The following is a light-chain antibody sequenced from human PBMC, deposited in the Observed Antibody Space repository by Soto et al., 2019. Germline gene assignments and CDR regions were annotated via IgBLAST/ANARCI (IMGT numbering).Light chain of an antibody. CDR1: RSDLGTYNL. Sequence: QSVLTQPASVSGSPGQSITISGTGSRSDLGTYNLVSWYQQHPGKAPKVVIYEVNKRPSGVSNRFSGSKSGNTASLTISGLQAEDEAHYHCSSYAGSSSWVFGGGTKLTVL. V-gene: IGLV2-23*02. CDR2: EVN. J-gene: IGLJ3*02. CDR3: SSYAGSSSWV.